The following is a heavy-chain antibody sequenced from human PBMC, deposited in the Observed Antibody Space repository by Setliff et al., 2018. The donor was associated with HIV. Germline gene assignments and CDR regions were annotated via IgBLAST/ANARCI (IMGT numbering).Heavy chain of an antibody. CDR1: GFTFSAYS. CDR3: ARWGNTPTYYNFWSGYYFDY. J-gene: IGHJ4*02. D-gene: IGHD3-3*01. CDR2: ISSTSSYI. V-gene: IGHV3-21*01. Sequence: GGSLRLSCAASGFTFSAYSTNWVRQAPGKGLEWVSFISSTSSYIYYADSVKGRFTISRDNAKNSLYLQMNSLRAEDTAVYFCARWGNTPTYYNFWSGYYFDYWGQGALVTVSS.